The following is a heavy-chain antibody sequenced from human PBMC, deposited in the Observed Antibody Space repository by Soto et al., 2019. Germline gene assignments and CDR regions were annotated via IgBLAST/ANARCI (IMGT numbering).Heavy chain of an antibody. V-gene: IGHV1-18*04. CDR3: ARDRGVEMATTDWFDP. J-gene: IGHJ5*02. Sequence: GASVKVSCKASGYTFTSYGISWVRQAPGQGLEWMGWISAYNGNTNYAQKLQGRVTMTTDTSTSTAYMELRSLRSDDTAVYYCARDRGVEMATTDWFDPWGQGTLVTVSS. CDR2: ISAYNGNT. D-gene: IGHD5-12*01. CDR1: GYTFTSYG.